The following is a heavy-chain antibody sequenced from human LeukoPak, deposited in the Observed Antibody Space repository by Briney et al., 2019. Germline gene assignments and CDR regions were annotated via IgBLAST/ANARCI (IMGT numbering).Heavy chain of an antibody. CDR1: GFAFSNYA. J-gene: IGHJ4*02. V-gene: IGHV3-48*02. Sequence: GGSLRLSCAASGFAFSNYAMNWVRQAPGKGLEWVSYISSSSSTIYYADSLKGRFTISRDDAKNSLYLQMNSLRDEDKAVYYCARELDYGDIWDFDYWGQGTLVTVSS. D-gene: IGHD4-17*01. CDR2: ISSSSSTI. CDR3: ARELDYGDIWDFDY.